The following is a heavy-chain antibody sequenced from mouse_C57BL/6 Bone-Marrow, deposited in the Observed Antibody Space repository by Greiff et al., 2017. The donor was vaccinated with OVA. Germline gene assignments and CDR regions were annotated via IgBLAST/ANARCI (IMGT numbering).Heavy chain of an antibody. V-gene: IGHV3-6*01. CDR1: GYSITSGYY. D-gene: IGHD2-2*01. CDR3: ASLIYYVYCYELRDY. CDR2: ISYDGSN. J-gene: IGHJ4*01. Sequence: EVKVEESGPGLVKPSQSLSLTCSVTGYSITSGYYWNWIRQFPGNKLEWMGYISYDGSNNYNPSLKNRTPITRDTAKNQFFLKLHSVTTEDTATYYFASLIYYVYCYELRDYWGQGTSVTVSS.